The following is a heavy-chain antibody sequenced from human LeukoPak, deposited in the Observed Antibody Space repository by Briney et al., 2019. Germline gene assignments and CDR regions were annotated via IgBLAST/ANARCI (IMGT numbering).Heavy chain of an antibody. Sequence: PGQSLRLSCAASGFTVSSNYMSWVRQAPGKGLEWVSVIYSGGSKYYADSVKGRFTISRDNSKNTLYLQMNSLRAEDTAVYYCARETGYSSGWTDAFDIWGQGTMVTVSS. D-gene: IGHD6-19*01. CDR2: IYSGGSK. CDR3: ARETGYSSGWTDAFDI. CDR1: GFTVSSNY. V-gene: IGHV3-66*01. J-gene: IGHJ3*02.